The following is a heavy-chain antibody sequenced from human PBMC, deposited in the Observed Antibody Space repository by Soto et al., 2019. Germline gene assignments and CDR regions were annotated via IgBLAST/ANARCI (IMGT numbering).Heavy chain of an antibody. Sequence: VQLQESGPGLVKPSQTLSLTCTVSGCSISSGGYYWSWLRQHPGKGLEWIGYIYYSGSTYYNPSLKSRVTISVDTAKNQFSLKLSSVTAADTAVYYCARGLLWKNFDYWGQGTLVTVS. CDR2: IYYSGST. V-gene: IGHV4-31*03. D-gene: IGHD3-3*01. CDR3: ARGLLWKNFDY. CDR1: GCSISSGGYY. J-gene: IGHJ4*02.